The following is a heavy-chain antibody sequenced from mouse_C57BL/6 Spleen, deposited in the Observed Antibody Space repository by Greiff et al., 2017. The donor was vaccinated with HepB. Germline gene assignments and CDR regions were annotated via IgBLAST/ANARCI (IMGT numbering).Heavy chain of an antibody. CDR1: GYTFTSYW. J-gene: IGHJ2*01. CDR2: IDPSDSYT. CDR3: ATHLGFFDY. Sequence: QVQLQQPGAELVRPGTSVKLSCKASGYTFTSYWMHWVKQRPGQGLEWIGVIDPSDSYTNYNQKFKGKATLTVDTSSSTAYMQLSSLTSEDSAVYYCATHLGFFDYWGQGTTLTVSS. V-gene: IGHV1-59*01. D-gene: IGHD4-1*01.